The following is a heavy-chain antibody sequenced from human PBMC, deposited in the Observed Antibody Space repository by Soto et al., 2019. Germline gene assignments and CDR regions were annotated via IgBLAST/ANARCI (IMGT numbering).Heavy chain of an antibody. V-gene: IGHV3-23*01. D-gene: IGHD3-10*02. CDR2: ISGSGGST. Sequence: GGSLRLSCAASGFTFSSYAMSWVRQAPGKGLEWVSAISGSGGSTYYADSVKGRFTISRDNSKNTLYLQMNSLRAEDTAVYYCAKDYEVRGVIPHNLGMDVWGQGTTVTVSS. CDR1: GFTFSSYA. CDR3: AKDYEVRGVIPHNLGMDV. J-gene: IGHJ6*02.